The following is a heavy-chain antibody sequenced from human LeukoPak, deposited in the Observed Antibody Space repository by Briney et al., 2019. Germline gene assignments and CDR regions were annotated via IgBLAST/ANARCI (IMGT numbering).Heavy chain of an antibody. CDR1: GFRFSGYT. CDR3: ASDLSTWFD. Sequence: GGSLRLSCAASGFRFSGYTMNWVRQAPGMGLEWVSTIYRGGSSFYADSVKGRFTISRDNSKNTLYLQMDSLRAEDTAVYYCASDLSTWFDWGQGTQVTVAS. V-gene: IGHV3-66*01. CDR2: IYRGGSS. J-gene: IGHJ4*02. D-gene: IGHD6-13*01.